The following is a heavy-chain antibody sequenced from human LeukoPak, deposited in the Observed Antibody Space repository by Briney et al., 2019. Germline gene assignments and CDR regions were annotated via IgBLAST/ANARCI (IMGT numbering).Heavy chain of an antibody. D-gene: IGHD3-22*01. CDR1: GFTLSSYA. CDR2: VLYDGSNN. CDR3: AREGYNSSCYYDY. Sequence: GGSLRLSCAASGFTLSSYAMQWVRQARGKGVEWVAVVLYDGSNNYYSAPLKGRFTISRNNYKNTLYLQMNSLRAEDTAVYYCAREGYNSSCYYDYWGQGTLVTVSS. V-gene: IGHV3-30-3*01. J-gene: IGHJ4*02.